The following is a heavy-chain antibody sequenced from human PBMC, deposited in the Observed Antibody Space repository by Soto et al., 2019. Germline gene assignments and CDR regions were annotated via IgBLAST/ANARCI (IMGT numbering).Heavy chain of an antibody. Sequence: EVQLVESGGGLVQPGGSLKLSCAASGFTFSGSAMHWVRQASGKGLEWVGRIRSKGTNYATAYGWSLKCRFTISRDDSKNTAYLQMNSLNTEDTAVYYCSRQASDFWSGKPQYYMDVWGKGTTVTVSS. D-gene: IGHD3-3*01. V-gene: IGHV3-73*01. CDR1: GFTFSGSA. CDR2: IRSKGTNYAT. CDR3: SRQASDFWSGKPQYYMDV. J-gene: IGHJ6*03.